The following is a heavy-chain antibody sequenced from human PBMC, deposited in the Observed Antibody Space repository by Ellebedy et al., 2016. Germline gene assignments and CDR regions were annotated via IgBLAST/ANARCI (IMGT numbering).Heavy chain of an antibody. CDR2: IGSASSST. J-gene: IGHJ4*02. D-gene: IGHD2/OR15-2a*01. V-gene: IGHV3-48*04. CDR3: ARDPPSSTTRTWG. CDR1: GFSFSSYS. Sequence: GESLKISCAASGFSFSSYSLNWVRQAPGKGLEWVSHIGSASSSTSYADSVKGRFTSSRDNAQNSLYLQMNSLRAEDTAVYYCARDPPSSTTRTWGWGQGTLVTVSS.